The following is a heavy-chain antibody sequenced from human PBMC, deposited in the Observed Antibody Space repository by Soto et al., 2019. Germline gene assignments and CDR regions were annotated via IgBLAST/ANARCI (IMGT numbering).Heavy chain of an antibody. D-gene: IGHD4-4*01. CDR2: IYPGDSDA. J-gene: IGHJ4*02. Sequence: LGESLKISCKGSGYSFITHWIAWVRQTPGRGLEWMGIIYPGDSDARYNPSFLGQVTISADKSLNTVYLQWSSLRASDAAIYFCARRGDDYSLDFWGQGTLVTVS. CDR1: GYSFITHW. V-gene: IGHV5-51*01. CDR3: ARRGDDYSLDF.